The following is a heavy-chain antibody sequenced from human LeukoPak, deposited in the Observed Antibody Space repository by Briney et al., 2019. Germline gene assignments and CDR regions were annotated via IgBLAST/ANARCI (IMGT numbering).Heavy chain of an antibody. Sequence: GGSLRLSCAASGFTFSSFAMHWVRQAPGKGLEWVAVISYDGSKKYYADSVKGRFTISRDNSKNTLNLQMNSLRAEDTAVYFCARNAVIAVAAYYYNYMDVWGKGTTVTVSS. CDR2: ISYDGSKK. J-gene: IGHJ6*03. CDR3: ARNAVIAVAAYYYNYMDV. D-gene: IGHD6-19*01. V-gene: IGHV3-30*04. CDR1: GFTFSSFA.